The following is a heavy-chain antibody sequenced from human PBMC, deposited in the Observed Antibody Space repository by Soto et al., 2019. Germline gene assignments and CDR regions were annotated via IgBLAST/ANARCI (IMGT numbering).Heavy chain of an antibody. V-gene: IGHV1-69*13. J-gene: IGHJ5*02. CDR1: GGTFSSYA. CDR3: AREGRLAASIFHNWFDP. CDR2: IIPIFGTA. D-gene: IGHD3-3*02. Sequence: ASVKVSCKASGGTFSSYAISWVRQAPGQGLEWMGGIIPIFGTANYAQKFQGRVTITADESTSTAYMELSSLRSEDTAVYYCAREGRLAASIFHNWFDPWGQGTLVTVSS.